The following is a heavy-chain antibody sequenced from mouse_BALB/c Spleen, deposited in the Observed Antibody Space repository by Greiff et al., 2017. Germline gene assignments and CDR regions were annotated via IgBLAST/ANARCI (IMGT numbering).Heavy chain of an antibody. CDR2: IWAGGST. Sequence: VKVVESGPGLVAPSQSLSITCTVSGFSLTSYGVHWVRQPPGKGLEWLGVIWAGGSTNYNSALMSRLSISKDNSKSQVFLKMNSLQTDDTAMYYCARRPATDWYFDVWGAGTTVTVSS. V-gene: IGHV2-9*02. CDR3: ARRPATDWYFDV. CDR1: GFSLTSYG. J-gene: IGHJ1*01. D-gene: IGHD1-2*01.